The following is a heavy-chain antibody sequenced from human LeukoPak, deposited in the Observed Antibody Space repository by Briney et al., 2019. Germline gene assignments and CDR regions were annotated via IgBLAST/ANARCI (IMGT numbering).Heavy chain of an antibody. Sequence: GGSLRLSCAASGFTFSSFAMTWVRQAPGKGLEWVSSITGGHYPTYNTDSVKGRFTISRDNSKNTLYLQMNSLRADDTAVYYCTKDPNGDYVGAFDPWGQGTLVTVSS. CDR2: ITGGHYPT. V-gene: IGHV3-23*01. CDR1: GFTFSSFA. J-gene: IGHJ5*02. CDR3: TKDPNGDYVGAFDP. D-gene: IGHD4-17*01.